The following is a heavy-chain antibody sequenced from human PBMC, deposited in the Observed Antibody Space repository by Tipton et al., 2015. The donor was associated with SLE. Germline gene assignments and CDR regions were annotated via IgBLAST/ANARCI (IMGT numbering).Heavy chain of an antibody. V-gene: IGHV4-59*11. CDR2: MYYSGSA. J-gene: IGHJ3*01. Sequence: TLSLTCTVSGGSMSSHYWSWIRQPPGKGLEWIGYMYYSGSADCNPSLKSRVTISVDTSKNQFSLRLSSMTAADTAIYYCARRYDFWSGYFDYWGQGTTVTVSS. CDR3: ARRYDFWSGYFDY. D-gene: IGHD3-3*01. CDR1: GGSMSSHY.